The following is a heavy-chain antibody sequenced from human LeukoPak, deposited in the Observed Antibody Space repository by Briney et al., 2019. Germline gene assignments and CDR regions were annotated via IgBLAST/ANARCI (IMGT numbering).Heavy chain of an antibody. CDR2: IYYSGTT. CDR3: ATTTIRLGY. J-gene: IGHJ4*02. CDR1: GGSISSSSKY. Sequence: SETLSLTCTVSGGSISSSSKYWGWIRQPPGKGLEWIGSIYYSGTTYYNPSLKSRVTISVDTSKNQFSLKLSSVTAADTAVYYCATTTIRLGYWGQGTLVTVSS. V-gene: IGHV4-39*07. D-gene: IGHD1-26*01.